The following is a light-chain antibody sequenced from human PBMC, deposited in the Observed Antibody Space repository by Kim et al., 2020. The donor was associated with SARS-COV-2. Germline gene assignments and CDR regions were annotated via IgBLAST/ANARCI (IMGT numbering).Light chain of an antibody. V-gene: IGLV2-14*04. Sequence: GHSFSISGTGTLRDIGSYDFVSWCQQHPGKAPKLMIFHVTKRPSGISSRFSGSKSANTASLTISGLQAEDEADYYCSSYTNSDSWVFGGGTKVTVL. CDR1: LRDIGSYDF. CDR3: SSYTNSDSWV. CDR2: HVT. J-gene: IGLJ3*02.